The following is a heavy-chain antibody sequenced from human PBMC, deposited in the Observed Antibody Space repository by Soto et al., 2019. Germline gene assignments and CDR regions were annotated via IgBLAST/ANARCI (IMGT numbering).Heavy chain of an antibody. D-gene: IGHD4-17*01. V-gene: IGHV6-1*01. Sequence: SQTLSLTCAISGGSVSSFTAGWSWIRQSPSRGLEWLGRTYYRSKWYFYYAGSLTSRIAINPDTPKNQFSLQLNSVTPDDTAVYYCAKGGLVLGNDHDYFDPWGQGILVTVSS. CDR3: AKGGLVLGNDHDYFDP. CDR1: GGSVSSFTAG. CDR2: TYYRSKWYF. J-gene: IGHJ5*02.